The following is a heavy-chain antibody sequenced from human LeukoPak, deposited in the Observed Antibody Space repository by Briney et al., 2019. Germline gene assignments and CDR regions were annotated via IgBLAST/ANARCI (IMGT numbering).Heavy chain of an antibody. CDR3: ARSRPGSYRFDY. CDR2: IIPIFGTA. Sequence: SVKVSCKASGGTFSSYAISWVRQAPGQGLEWMGGIIPIFGTANYAQKFQGRVTITADESTSTAYMELSSLRSEDTAVYYCARSRPGSYRFDYWGQGTLVTVSS. D-gene: IGHD1-26*01. CDR1: GGTFSSYA. J-gene: IGHJ4*02. V-gene: IGHV1-69*13.